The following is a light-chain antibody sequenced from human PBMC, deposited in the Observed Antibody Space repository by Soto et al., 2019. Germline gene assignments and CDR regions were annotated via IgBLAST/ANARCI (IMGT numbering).Light chain of an antibody. CDR1: QSVRSW. CDR3: QQYDNYPLT. Sequence: DIQLTQSPSTLSASVGASVAITCRASQSVRSWLAWYQQKPGRAPKFLIYDASSLESGVPSRFSGSGSGTEFTLTISNLQPDDFATYYCQQYDNYPLTFGGGTKVDI. CDR2: DAS. J-gene: IGKJ4*01. V-gene: IGKV1-5*01.